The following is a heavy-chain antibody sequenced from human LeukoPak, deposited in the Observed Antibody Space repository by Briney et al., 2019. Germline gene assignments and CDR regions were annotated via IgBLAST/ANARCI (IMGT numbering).Heavy chain of an antibody. CDR1: GGSFSGYY. V-gene: IGHV4-34*01. J-gene: IGHJ5*02. Sequence: SETLSLTCAVYGGSFSGYYWSWIRQPPGKGLEWIGEINHSGSTNYNTSLKSRVTISVDTSKNQFSLKLSSVTAADTAVYYCARNKRAYGSGSYYGNWFDPWGQGTLVTVSS. CDR3: ARNKRAYGSGSYYGNWFDP. D-gene: IGHD3-10*01. CDR2: INHSGST.